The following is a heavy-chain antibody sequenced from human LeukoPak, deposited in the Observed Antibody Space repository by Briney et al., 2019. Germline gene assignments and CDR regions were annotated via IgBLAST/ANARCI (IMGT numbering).Heavy chain of an antibody. D-gene: IGHD6-19*01. CDR1: GFSFSNYG. CDR2: IWYDGSNK. V-gene: IGHV3-33*01. Sequence: GGSLRLSCAASGFSFSNYGMHWVRQAPGKWLEWVAIIWYDGSNKYYADSVKGRFTISRDNSKNTLYLQMNSLRVEDTGVYYCATEGVAVAGFDYWGQGTLVTVSS. J-gene: IGHJ4*02. CDR3: ATEGVAVAGFDY.